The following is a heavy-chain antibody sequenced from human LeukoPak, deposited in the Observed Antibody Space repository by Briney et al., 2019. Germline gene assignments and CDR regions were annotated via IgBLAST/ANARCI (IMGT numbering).Heavy chain of an antibody. V-gene: IGHV1-46*01. CDR3: ARDSGFGYLDY. CDR1: GGAFINFA. CDR2: INPGGGGT. Sequence: ASVKVSCKASGGAFINFAISWVRQAPGQGLEWMGIINPGGGGTTYAQKFQGRVTMTRDTSTSTVYMDLISLRSEDTAVYYCARDSGFGYLDYWGQGTLVTVSS. J-gene: IGHJ4*02. D-gene: IGHD1-1*01.